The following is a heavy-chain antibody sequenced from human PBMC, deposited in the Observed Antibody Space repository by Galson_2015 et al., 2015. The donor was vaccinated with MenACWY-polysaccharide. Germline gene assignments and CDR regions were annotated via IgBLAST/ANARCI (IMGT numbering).Heavy chain of an antibody. CDR2: IKSDGSST. J-gene: IGHJ4*02. D-gene: IGHD5-12*01. CDR1: GFTFSTYW. CDR3: ARGYSAYD. Sequence: SLRLSCAASGFTFSTYWMHRVRQAPGEGLVWVSRIKSDGSSTNYADSVKGRFTISRDNAKNTLYLQMNSLRAEDTALYYCARGYSAYDWGQGTLVTVSA. V-gene: IGHV3-74*01.